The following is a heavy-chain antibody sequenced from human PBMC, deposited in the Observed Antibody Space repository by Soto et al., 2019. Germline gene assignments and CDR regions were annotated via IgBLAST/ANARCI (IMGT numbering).Heavy chain of an antibody. CDR1: GFTFSSYA. J-gene: IGHJ3*02. CDR2: ISGSGGST. Sequence: EVQLLESGGGLVQPGGSLRLSCAASGFTFSSYARSWVRQAPGKGLEWVSAISGSGGSTYYADSVKGRFTISRDNSKNTLYLQMNSLRAEDTAVYYCAAKVGGGSGYSFGAFDIWGQGTMVTVSS. V-gene: IGHV3-23*01. CDR3: AAKVGGGSGYSFGAFDI. D-gene: IGHD3-22*01.